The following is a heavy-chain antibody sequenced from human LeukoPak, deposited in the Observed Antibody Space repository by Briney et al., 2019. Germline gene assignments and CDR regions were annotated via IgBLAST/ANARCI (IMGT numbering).Heavy chain of an antibody. J-gene: IGHJ4*02. Sequence: ASVKVSCMPSGYTFNGYYLHWVQQAPGQGPEWMGWINPNTGATMYAQKFQGRVTMTRDTSVSTGYMELRSLTSDDSAVYYCARGRVGSGWPLPYYFEFCGQGTLVTVSS. CDR1: GYTFNGYY. D-gene: IGHD6-19*01. CDR3: ARGRVGSGWPLPYYFEF. V-gene: IGHV1-2*02. CDR2: INPNTGAT.